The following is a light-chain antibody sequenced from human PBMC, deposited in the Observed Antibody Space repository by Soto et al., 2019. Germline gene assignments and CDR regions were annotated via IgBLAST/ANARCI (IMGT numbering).Light chain of an antibody. CDR3: SSYTITRTYI. CDR1: SSDVGGYDY. J-gene: IGLJ1*01. Sequence: QAVVTQPASVSGSPGQSITISCTGTSSDVGGYDYVSWYQQHPDKAPKFMIYEVTNRPSGVSHRFSGSKSGNTASLTISGLQAEDEADYYCSSYTITRTYILGTWTKLTVL. V-gene: IGLV2-14*01. CDR2: EVT.